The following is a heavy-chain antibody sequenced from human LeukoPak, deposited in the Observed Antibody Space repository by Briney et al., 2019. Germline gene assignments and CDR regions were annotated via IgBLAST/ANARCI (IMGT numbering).Heavy chain of an antibody. CDR3: AKDVGYCSSTSCYGP. D-gene: IGHD2-2*01. CDR1: GFTFSSYA. CDR2: ISGSGGST. V-gene: IGHV3-23*01. J-gene: IGHJ4*02. Sequence: PGGSLRLSCAASGFTFSSYAMSWVRQAPGKGLEWVSAISGSGGSTYYADSVKGRFTISRDNSKNTLYLQMNSLRAEDTAVYYCAKDVGYCSSTSCYGPWGQGTLVTVSS.